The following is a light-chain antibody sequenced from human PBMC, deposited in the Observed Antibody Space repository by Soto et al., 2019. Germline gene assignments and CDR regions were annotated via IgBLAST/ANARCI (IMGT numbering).Light chain of an antibody. J-gene: IGLJ1*01. V-gene: IGLV2-14*03. Sequence: SALTQTASVSGSPGQSITISCTGASSDVGGFDHVSWYQQHPGKVPRLLIYDVSSRPSGVSDRFSGSKSGNTASLTISGLQAEDEADYYCNSFTTTNTYVFGTGTKVTVL. CDR2: DVS. CDR1: SSDVGGFDH. CDR3: NSFTTTNTYV.